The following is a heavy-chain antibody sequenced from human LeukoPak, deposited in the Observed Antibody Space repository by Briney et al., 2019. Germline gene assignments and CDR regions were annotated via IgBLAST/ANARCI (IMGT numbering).Heavy chain of an antibody. J-gene: IGHJ6*03. CDR2: INDIGNT. CDR3: ARLGSVGYYNYQYMDI. CDR1: GGSFSGYY. V-gene: IGHV4-34*01. Sequence: KPSETLSLTCAVYGGSFSGYYWSWIRPPPGKGLEWIGEINDIGNTNYDPSLRSRVTISVDTSKNQFSLSLTSATAADTAVYFCARLGSVGYYNYQYMDIWGNGTTVTVSS. D-gene: IGHD3-10*01.